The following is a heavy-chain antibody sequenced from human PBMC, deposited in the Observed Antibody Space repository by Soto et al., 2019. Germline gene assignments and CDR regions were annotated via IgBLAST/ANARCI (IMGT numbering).Heavy chain of an antibody. D-gene: IGHD1-1*01. CDR2: IYYSGST. V-gene: IGHV4-31*03. CDR3: AREQTANDYVMDV. Sequence: PSETLSVSCTVSGGSISSGGYYWSWIRQHPGKGLEWIGYIYYSGSTYYNPSLKSRVTISVDTSKNQFSLKVSSVTAADTAVYYCAREQTANDYVMDVSGQVPTVTFSS. CDR1: GGSISSGGYY. J-gene: IGHJ6*02.